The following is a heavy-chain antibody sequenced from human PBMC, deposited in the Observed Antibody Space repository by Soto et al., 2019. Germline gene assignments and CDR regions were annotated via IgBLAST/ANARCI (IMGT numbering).Heavy chain of an antibody. Sequence: EVELVESGGGLVQPGRSLRLSCAASGFIFNDYAMHWVRQVPGKGLEWVSGISWNSGYIGYADSVKGRFTISRDNPKNSLYLQMNSLSSEDTALYYCAKVSSSSGCFQHWGQGTLVTGSS. CDR2: ISWNSGYI. D-gene: IGHD6-6*01. CDR3: AKVSSSSGCFQH. J-gene: IGHJ1*01. CDR1: GFIFNDYA. V-gene: IGHV3-9*01.